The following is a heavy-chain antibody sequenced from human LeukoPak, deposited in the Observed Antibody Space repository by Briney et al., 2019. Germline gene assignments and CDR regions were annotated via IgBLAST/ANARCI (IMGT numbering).Heavy chain of an antibody. J-gene: IGHJ4*02. CDR2: IRYDGSNK. D-gene: IGHD3-10*01. Sequence: GGSLRLSCAASGFTFSSYGMHWARQAPGKGLEWVAFIRYDGSNKYYADSVKGRFTISRDNSKNTLYLQMNSLRAEDTAVYYCAKDLGYYYGSGSYGLALDYWGQGTLVTVSS. CDR1: GFTFSSYG. CDR3: AKDLGYYYGSGSYGLALDY. V-gene: IGHV3-30*02.